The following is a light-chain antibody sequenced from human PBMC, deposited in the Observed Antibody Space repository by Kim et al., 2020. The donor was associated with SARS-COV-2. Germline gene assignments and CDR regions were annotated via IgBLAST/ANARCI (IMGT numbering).Light chain of an antibody. V-gene: IGKV1-8*01. CDR1: QGISSY. CDR2: AAS. Sequence: SASTGDRVTITCRASQGISSYLAWYQQKPGKAPKLLIYAASTLQSGVPSRFSGSGSGTDFTLTISCLQSEDFGIYYCQQYYSYPYTFGQGTKLEI. CDR3: QQYYSYPYT. J-gene: IGKJ2*01.